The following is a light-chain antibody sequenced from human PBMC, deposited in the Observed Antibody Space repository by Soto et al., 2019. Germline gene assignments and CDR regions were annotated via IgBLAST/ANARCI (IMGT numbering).Light chain of an antibody. CDR1: QSVLYSSNNKNY. CDR2: WAS. Sequence: DIVMTQSPDSLAVSLGERATINCKSSQSVLYSSNNKNYVAWYQQKPGQPPKLLIYWASTRESGVPDRXRGSGSGTDFTLTISSLQAEDVAVYFCHQYYRNPLTFGPGTKVDIK. J-gene: IGKJ3*01. CDR3: HQYYRNPLT. V-gene: IGKV4-1*01.